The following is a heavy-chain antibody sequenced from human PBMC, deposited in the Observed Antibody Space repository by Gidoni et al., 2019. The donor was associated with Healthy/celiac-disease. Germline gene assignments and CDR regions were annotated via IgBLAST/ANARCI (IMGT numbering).Heavy chain of an antibody. D-gene: IGHD2-15*01. V-gene: IGHV4-30-2*01. CDR2: IYHSGST. CDR1: CCPIRSGGYS. J-gene: IGHJ5*02. CDR3: ARGGPVVAARNWFDP. Sequence: LPLPEFGPGLVKPSQTLSPTRAFSCCPIRSGGYSWSWIRQPPGKGLEWIGYIYHSGSTYYNPSLKSRVTISVDRSKNQFSLKLSSVTAADTAVYYCARGGPVVAARNWFDPWGQGTLVTVSS.